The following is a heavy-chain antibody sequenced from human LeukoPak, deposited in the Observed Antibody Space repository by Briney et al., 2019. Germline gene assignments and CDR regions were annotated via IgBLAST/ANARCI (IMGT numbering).Heavy chain of an antibody. D-gene: IGHD3-22*01. V-gene: IGHV4-59*01. Sequence: MTSETLSLTCRVSGGSISNYYWNWIRQPPGKGLEWIGYASYSGSTSYNPSLKSRVTISVDMSKNQFSLKLTSVTAADTAVYYCARRDESAGYYYWFDPWGQGTLVTVSS. J-gene: IGHJ5*02. CDR1: GGSISNYY. CDR2: ASYSGST. CDR3: ARRDESAGYYYWFDP.